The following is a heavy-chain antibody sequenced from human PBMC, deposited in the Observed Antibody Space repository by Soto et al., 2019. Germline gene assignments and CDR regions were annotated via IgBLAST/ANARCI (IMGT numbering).Heavy chain of an antibody. CDR1: GGSFSPYF. J-gene: IGHJ4*01. D-gene: IGHD4-4*01. V-gene: IGHV4-34*01. CDR2: VNHNGDT. CDR3: AGPYRVTYEY. Sequence: PSETLSLTCAVYGGSFSPYFWSWIRQPPGKGLEWIGYVNHNGDTNYNPSLTSRVTISVNTSKNQFSLRLNSVTAADTAVYYCAGPYRVTYEYWGHGTLVTVSS.